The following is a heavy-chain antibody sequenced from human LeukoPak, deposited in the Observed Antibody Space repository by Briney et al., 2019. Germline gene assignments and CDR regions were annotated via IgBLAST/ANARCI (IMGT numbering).Heavy chain of an antibody. CDR3: ARYLKTWGPRNYYYYMDV. CDR2: IYYSGST. J-gene: IGHJ6*03. CDR1: GGSISSGGYY. Sequence: SETLSLTCTVSGGSISSGGYYWSWIRQHPGKGLEWIGYIYYSGSTYYNPSLKSRVTTSVDTSKNQFSLKLSSVTAADTAVYYCARYLKTWGPRNYYYYMDVWGKGTTVTVSS. D-gene: IGHD7-27*01. V-gene: IGHV4-31*03.